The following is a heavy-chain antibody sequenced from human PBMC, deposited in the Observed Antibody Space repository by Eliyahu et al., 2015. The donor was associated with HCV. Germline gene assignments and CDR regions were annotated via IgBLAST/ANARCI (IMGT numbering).Heavy chain of an antibody. J-gene: IGHJ4*02. Sequence: QVTLKESGPVLVKPTETLTLTCTXSGFSLSHPKMGXSWIRQPPGKALEWLAHIXSNXEKSYSTSLKSRLTISKDTXKSQVVLTLTNMDPVDTATYYCARIYRDWLLSDLYFDYWGQGTLVTVSS. D-gene: IGHD3/OR15-3a*01. V-gene: IGHV2-26*01. CDR3: ARIYRDWLLSDLYFDY. CDR2: IXSNXEK. CDR1: GFSLSHPKMG.